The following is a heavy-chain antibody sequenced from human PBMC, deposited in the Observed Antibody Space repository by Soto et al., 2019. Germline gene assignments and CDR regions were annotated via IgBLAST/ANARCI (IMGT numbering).Heavy chain of an antibody. V-gene: IGHV1-8*01. CDR1: GYTFTSYD. J-gene: IGHJ6*03. Sequence: ASMKVSCKASGYTFTSYDINWVRQATGQGLEWMGWMNPNSGNTGYAQKFQGRVTMTRNTSISTAYMELSSLRSEDTAVYYCARIAPGYYYYYMDVWGKGTTVTVSS. CDR3: ARIAPGYYYYYMDV. CDR2: MNPNSGNT. D-gene: IGHD6-13*01.